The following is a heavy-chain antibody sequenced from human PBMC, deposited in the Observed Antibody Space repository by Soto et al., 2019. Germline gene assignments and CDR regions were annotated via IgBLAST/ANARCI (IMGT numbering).Heavy chain of an antibody. D-gene: IGHD2-15*01. CDR2: INHSGST. CDR3: ARGHPRSFLSTVVVAAYWFDP. CDR1: GGSFSGYY. Sequence: TLSLTCAVYGGSFSGYYWSWIRQPPGKGLEWIGEINHSGSTNYNPSLKSRVTISVDTSKNQFSLKLSSVTAADTAVYYCARGHPRSFLSTVVVAAYWFDPWGQGTLVTVSS. V-gene: IGHV4-34*01. J-gene: IGHJ5*02.